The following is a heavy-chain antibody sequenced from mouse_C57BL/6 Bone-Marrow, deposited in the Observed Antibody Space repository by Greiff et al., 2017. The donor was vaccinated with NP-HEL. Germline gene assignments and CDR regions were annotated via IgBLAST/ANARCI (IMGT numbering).Heavy chain of an antibody. CDR3: ARDYGSSYYLDY. J-gene: IGHJ2*01. V-gene: IGHV1-55*01. D-gene: IGHD1-1*01. Sequence: QVQLQQPGAELVKPGASVKMSCKASGYTFTSYWITWVKQRPGQGLEWIGDIYPGSGSTNYNEKFKSKATLTGDTSSSTAYMQLSSLTSEDSAVYYCARDYGSSYYLDYWGQGTTLTVSS. CDR1: GYTFTSYW. CDR2: IYPGSGST.